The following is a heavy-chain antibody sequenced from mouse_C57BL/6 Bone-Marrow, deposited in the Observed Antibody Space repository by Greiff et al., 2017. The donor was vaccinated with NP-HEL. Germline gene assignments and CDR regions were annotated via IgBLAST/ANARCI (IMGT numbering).Heavy chain of an antibody. CDR3: ASPHYYGSSLFAY. J-gene: IGHJ3*01. Sequence: VQLQQSGAELARPGASVKLSCKASGYTFTSYGISWVKQRTGQGLEWIGEIYPRSGNTYYNEKFKGKATLTADKSSRTAYMELRSLTSENSAVYFCASPHYYGSSLFAYWGQGTLVTVSA. D-gene: IGHD1-1*01. CDR2: IYPRSGNT. CDR1: GYTFTSYG. V-gene: IGHV1-81*01.